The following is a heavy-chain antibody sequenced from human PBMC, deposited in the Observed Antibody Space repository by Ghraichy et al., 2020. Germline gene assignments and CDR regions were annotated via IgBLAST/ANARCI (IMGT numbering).Heavy chain of an antibody. D-gene: IGHD2-15*01. J-gene: IGHJ2*01. CDR2: INGDGSGT. CDR1: GFMFSSYW. V-gene: IGHV3-74*01. CDR3: ARAGFCSGGSCLSGGRYWYFDL. Sequence: GGSLRLSCRASGFMFSSYWMHWVRQAPGKGLVWVSRINGDGSGTTYADSVKGRFTISRDNAKNTLYLQMDSLRAEDTAVYFCARAGFCSGGSCLSGGRYWYFDLWGRGTLVTVSS.